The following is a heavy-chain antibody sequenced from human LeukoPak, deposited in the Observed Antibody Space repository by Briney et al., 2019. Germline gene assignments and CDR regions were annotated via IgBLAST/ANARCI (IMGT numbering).Heavy chain of an antibody. CDR2: LNLDGSDK. CDR1: GFTFSESW. V-gene: IGHV3-7*03. D-gene: IGHD1-1*01. Sequence: SGGSLRLSCVVSGFTFSESWMSWVRQAPGKGLGWVASLNLDGSDKYYVDSVKGRFTISRDNAKNSLYLQMDSLRVGDTAVYYCAKGKRYPDYWGLGTLVTVSS. J-gene: IGHJ4*02. CDR3: AKGKRYPDY.